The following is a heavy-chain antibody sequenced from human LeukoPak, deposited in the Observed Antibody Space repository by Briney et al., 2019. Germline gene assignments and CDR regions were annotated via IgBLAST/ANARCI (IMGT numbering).Heavy chain of an antibody. V-gene: IGHV1-8*03. CDR1: GGTFSNSV. CDR3: ARGLSYYDFWSGYFDY. CDR2: MNPNSGNT. J-gene: IGHJ4*02. Sequence: ASVKVSCKASGGTFSNSVISWVRQAPGQGLEWMGWMNPNSGNTGYAQKFQGRVTITRNTSMSTAYMELSSLRSEDTAVYYCARGLSYYDFWSGYFDYWGQGTLVTVSS. D-gene: IGHD3-3*01.